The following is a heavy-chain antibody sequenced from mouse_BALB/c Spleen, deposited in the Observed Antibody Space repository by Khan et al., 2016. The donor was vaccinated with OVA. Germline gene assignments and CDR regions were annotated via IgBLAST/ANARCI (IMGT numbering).Heavy chain of an antibody. CDR2: IWGNGNT. CDR1: GFSLTAYG. J-gene: IGHJ4*01. Sequence: QVQLKESGPGLVAPSQSLSITCTVSGFSLTAYGVNWVRQPPGKGLEWLGVIWGNGNTDYKSALKSRLSISKDNSKSQVFLKMNSLQTDDTARYYCARAYYGYDDYSMDYWGQGTSVTVSS. V-gene: IGHV2-6-7*01. D-gene: IGHD2-9*01. CDR3: ARAYYGYDDYSMDY.